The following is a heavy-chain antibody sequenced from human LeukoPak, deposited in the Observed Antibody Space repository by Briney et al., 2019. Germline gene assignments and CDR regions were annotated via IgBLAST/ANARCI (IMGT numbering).Heavy chain of an antibody. Sequence: ASVKVSCKASGYTFTGYYMHWVRQAPGQGLEWMGWINPNSGGTNYAQKFQGRVTMTRDTSISTAYMELSRLRSDDTAVYYCARDWQYGSGTNYYYYYYMDVWGKGTTVTISS. V-gene: IGHV1-2*02. J-gene: IGHJ6*03. CDR3: ARDWQYGSGTNYYYYYYMDV. D-gene: IGHD3-10*01. CDR2: INPNSGGT. CDR1: GYTFTGYY.